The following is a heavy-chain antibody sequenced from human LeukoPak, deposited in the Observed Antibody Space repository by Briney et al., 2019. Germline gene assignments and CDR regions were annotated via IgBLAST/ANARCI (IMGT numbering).Heavy chain of an antibody. CDR1: GGSISSYY. CDR2: IYTSGST. J-gene: IGHJ3*02. V-gene: IGHV4-4*07. Sequence: SETLSLTCTVSGGSISSYYWSWIRQPAGKGLEWIGRIYTSGSTNYNPSLKSRVTMSVDTSKNQFSLKLSSVTAADTAVYYCARGGLERLADASDIWGQGTMVTVSS. CDR3: ARGGLERLADASDI. D-gene: IGHD1-1*01.